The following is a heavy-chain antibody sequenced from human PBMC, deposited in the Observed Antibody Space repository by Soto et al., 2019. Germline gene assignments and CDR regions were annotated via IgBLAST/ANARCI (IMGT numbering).Heavy chain of an antibody. J-gene: IGHJ4*02. CDR3: ARHVACPYYGAGSFYYFDY. Sequence: SETLSLTCTVSGGSLSSSSYYWGWIRQPPGKGLEWIGSSSYTGNTYYSPSLRSRVTISVDTSKSQFSLKLSSVTAADTAVYHCARHVACPYYGAGSFYYFDYWGQGALVTVSS. V-gene: IGHV4-39*01. CDR2: SSYTGNT. D-gene: IGHD3-10*01. CDR1: GGSLSSSSYY.